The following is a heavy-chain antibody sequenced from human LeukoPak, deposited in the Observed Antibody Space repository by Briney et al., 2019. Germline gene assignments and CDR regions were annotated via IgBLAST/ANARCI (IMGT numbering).Heavy chain of an antibody. CDR1: GFTFSSYS. D-gene: IGHD6-13*01. J-gene: IGHJ5*02. Sequence: GSLRLSCAASGFTFSSYSMNWVRQAPGKGLEWVSSISSSSSYIYYADSVKGRFTISRDNAKNSLYLQVNSLRAEDTAVYYCARSDSSSWYGGFWFDPWGQGTLVTVSS. CDR3: ARSDSSSWYGGFWFDP. V-gene: IGHV3-21*01. CDR2: ISSSSSYI.